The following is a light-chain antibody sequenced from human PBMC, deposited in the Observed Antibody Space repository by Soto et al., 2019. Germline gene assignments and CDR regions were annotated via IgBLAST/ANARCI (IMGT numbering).Light chain of an antibody. Sequence: DIQMTQSPSSLSASVGDRVTITCRTSQSISNYLNWYQQKPGKAPKLLIYAASSLPSGVPSRFSGSASGTDFTLTISSLQPEDFATCYCQQSYSTPYTFGQGTKLEI. CDR3: QQSYSTPYT. V-gene: IGKV1-39*01. J-gene: IGKJ2*01. CDR2: AAS. CDR1: QSISNY.